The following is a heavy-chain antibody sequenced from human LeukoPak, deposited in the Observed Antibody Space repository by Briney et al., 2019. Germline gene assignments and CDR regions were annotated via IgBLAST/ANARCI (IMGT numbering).Heavy chain of an antibody. CDR2: IYTSGST. V-gene: IGHV4-4*07. CDR1: GGSISNYY. J-gene: IGHJ5*02. Sequence: SETLSLTCTVSGGSISNYYWSWIRQPAGKGLEWIGRIYTSGSTNYNPSLKSRVTMSVDTSQNQFSLRLSSVTAADTAVYYCARDRYYYDSSAYYYRFDPWGQGALVTVSS. D-gene: IGHD3-22*01. CDR3: ARDRYYYDSSAYYYRFDP.